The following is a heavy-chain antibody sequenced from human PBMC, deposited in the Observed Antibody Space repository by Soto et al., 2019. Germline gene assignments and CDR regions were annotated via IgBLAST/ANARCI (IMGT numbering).Heavy chain of an antibody. CDR1: GFTFRTYS. CDR3: AKTRLYDNNDYHRDGFDV. Sequence: EVKLLESGGGLVQPGGSLRLSCAASGFTFRTYSMSWVRQAPRKGLEWVSGISGSGTATYYTDSVKGRFTVSRDNSKDTVFLQMNTLRAEDTAVYYCAKTRLYDNNDYHRDGFDVWGPGTVVTVS. J-gene: IGHJ3*01. CDR2: ISGSGTAT. V-gene: IGHV3-23*01. D-gene: IGHD3-22*01.